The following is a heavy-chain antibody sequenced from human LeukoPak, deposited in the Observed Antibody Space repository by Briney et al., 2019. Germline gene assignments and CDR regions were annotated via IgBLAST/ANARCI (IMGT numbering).Heavy chain of an antibody. CDR2: IWYDGSNK. CDR1: GLTFSSYD. V-gene: IGHV3-30*02. CDR3: AKDGIAAAGTFDY. Sequence: PGGSLRLSCAASGLTFSSYDMHWVRRAPGKGLVWVAFIWYDGSNKYYADSVKRRFTISRDNSKNTLYLQMNSLRAEDTAVYYCAKDGIAAAGTFDYWGQGTLVTVSS. D-gene: IGHD6-13*01. J-gene: IGHJ4*02.